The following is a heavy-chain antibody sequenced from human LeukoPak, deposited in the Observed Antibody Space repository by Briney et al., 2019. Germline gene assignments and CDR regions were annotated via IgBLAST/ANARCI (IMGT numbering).Heavy chain of an antibody. J-gene: IGHJ5*02. CDR1: GFTVSSNY. V-gene: IGHV3-53*01. Sequence: GGSLRLSCAASGFTVSSNYMSWVRQAPGKGLEWVSFTYSGGSTYYADSVKGRFTISRDNSKNTLYLQRNSLRAEDTAVYYCAKDNPYNWFDPWGQGTLVTVSS. D-gene: IGHD1-14*01. CDR2: TYSGGST. CDR3: AKDNPYNWFDP.